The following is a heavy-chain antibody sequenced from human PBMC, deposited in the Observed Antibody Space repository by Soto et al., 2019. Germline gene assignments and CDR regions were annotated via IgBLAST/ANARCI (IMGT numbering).Heavy chain of an antibody. CDR1: GSSCASYW. CDR3: ARTRSFTLGFYYDGMDV. D-gene: IGHD6-6*01. Sequence: GEPLKISCQGSGSSCASYWIGLVRQIPGTALEWMGILYPGDSDTRYSPSFQGQVTISADKSLRTAYLQWTSLKASDTDLYYCARTRSFTLGFYYDGMDVWGQGTTVTVSS. CDR2: LYPGDSDT. J-gene: IGHJ6*02. V-gene: IGHV5-51*01.